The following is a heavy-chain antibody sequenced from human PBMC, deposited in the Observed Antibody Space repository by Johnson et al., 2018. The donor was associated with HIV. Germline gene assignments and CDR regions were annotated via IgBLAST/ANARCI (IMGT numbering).Heavy chain of an antibody. CDR3: ASPREPRKFYTSGTSPDAFDI. D-gene: IGHD6-19*01. J-gene: IGHJ3*02. Sequence: VQLVESGGRLVQPGGSLGLSCAVSGFTFSRYWMTWVRQAPGKGLEWVSYISSSGSTIYYADSVKGRFTISRDNAKNSLYLQMNSLRPEDTAVYFCASPREPRKFYTSGTSPDAFDIWGQGTMVTVSS. V-gene: IGHV3-48*04. CDR1: GFTFSRYW. CDR2: ISSSGSTI.